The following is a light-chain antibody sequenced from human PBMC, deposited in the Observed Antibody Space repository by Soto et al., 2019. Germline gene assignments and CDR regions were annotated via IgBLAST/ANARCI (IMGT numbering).Light chain of an antibody. CDR3: MQGLQTLPT. CDR1: QSLLHSDGYNY. CDR2: LTS. V-gene: IGKV2-28*01. Sequence: DIVMTQSPLSLPVTPGEPASISCRSSQSLLHSDGYNYLDWYLQKPGQSPRLLIYLTSKRASGVPDRFSGSGSGTDVILKISRVEAEDVGVYYCMQGLQTLPTFGPGTKVHIK. J-gene: IGKJ3*01.